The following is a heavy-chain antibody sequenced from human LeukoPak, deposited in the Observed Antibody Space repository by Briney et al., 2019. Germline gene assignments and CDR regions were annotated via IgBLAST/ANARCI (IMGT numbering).Heavy chain of an antibody. V-gene: IGHV4-31*03. CDR2: IYYSGST. CDR1: GGSISSGGYY. CDR3: ANGGRGPNAFDI. D-gene: IGHD3-10*01. J-gene: IGHJ3*02. Sequence: PSETLSLTCTVSGGSISSGGYYWSWIRQHPGKGLEWIGYIYYSGSTYYNPSLKSRVTISVDTSKNQFSLKLSSVTAADTAVYYCANGGRGPNAFDIWGQGTMVTVSS.